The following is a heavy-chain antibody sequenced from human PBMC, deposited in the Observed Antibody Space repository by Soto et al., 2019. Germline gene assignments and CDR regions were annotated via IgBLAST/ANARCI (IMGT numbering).Heavy chain of an antibody. CDR3: ARARGNYLLLDS. D-gene: IGHD1-7*01. J-gene: IGHJ4*02. V-gene: IGHV4-30-4*01. CDR1: GGSICSGYYY. Sequence: PSETLSLTCSVSGGSICSGYYYWNWIRQPPGKGLEWIGHIYYSGSTYYNSSLKSRVTISLDTSKNQFSLKLSSVTAADTAVYYCARARGNYLLLDSWGRGTLVTVSS. CDR2: IYYSGST.